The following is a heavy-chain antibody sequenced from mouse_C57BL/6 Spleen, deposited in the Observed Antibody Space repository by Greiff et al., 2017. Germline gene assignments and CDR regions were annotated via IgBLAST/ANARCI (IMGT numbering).Heavy chain of an antibody. J-gene: IGHJ2*01. V-gene: IGHV3-6*01. D-gene: IGHD1-1*01. CDR1: GYSITSGYY. CDR3: ARGEGYYGSSFYFDY. CDR2: ISYDGSN. Sequence: EVKLQESGPGLVKPSQSLSLTCSVTGYSITSGYYWNWTRQFPGNKLEWMGYISYDGSNNYNPYLKNRNYITRDTSKNQFFLKLNSVTTEDTATYYCARGEGYYGSSFYFDYWGQGTTLTVSS.